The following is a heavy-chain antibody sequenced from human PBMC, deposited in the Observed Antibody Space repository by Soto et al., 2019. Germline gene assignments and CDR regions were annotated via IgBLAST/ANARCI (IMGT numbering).Heavy chain of an antibody. CDR3: ARDAPYSSSLTVTNWFDP. Sequence: GASVKVSCKASVSPLTGYFLTGFGQPPGKGLEWMGWINPNSGGTNYAQKFQGRVTMTRDTSISTAYMELSRLRSDDTAVYYCARDAPYSSSLTVTNWFDPWGQGTLVTVSS. D-gene: IGHD6-13*01. CDR2: INPNSGGT. J-gene: IGHJ5*02. V-gene: IGHV1-2*02. CDR1: VSPLTGYF.